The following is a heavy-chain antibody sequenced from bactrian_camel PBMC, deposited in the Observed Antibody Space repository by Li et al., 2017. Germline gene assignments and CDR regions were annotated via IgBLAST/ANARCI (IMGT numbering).Heavy chain of an antibody. CDR3: TNPTLGAN. J-gene: IGHJ4*01. Sequence: HVQLVESGGGLVQPGGSLRLSCAASGFTFSSYWMYWVRQAPGKGLERVSAISSRGGSAYYADSVKGRFTISRDNAKNTLYLQLNSLKTEDTAMYWRTNPTLGANWGQGTQVTVS. V-gene: IGHV3S1*01. D-gene: IGHD5*01. CDR2: ISSRGGSA. CDR1: GFTFSSYW.